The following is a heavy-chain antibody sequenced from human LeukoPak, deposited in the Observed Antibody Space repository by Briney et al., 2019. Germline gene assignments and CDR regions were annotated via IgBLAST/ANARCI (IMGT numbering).Heavy chain of an antibody. J-gene: IGHJ6*03. D-gene: IGHD1-1*01. CDR2: ISSNGGST. Sequence: TGGSLRLSCAASGFTFSSYAMHWVRQAPGKGLEYVSAISSNGGSTYYANSVKGRFTISRDNSKNTLYLQMGSLRAEDMAVYYCARDVGTDDYYYYYMDVWGKGITVTVSS. V-gene: IGHV3-64*01. CDR3: ARDVGTDDYYYYYMDV. CDR1: GFTFSSYA.